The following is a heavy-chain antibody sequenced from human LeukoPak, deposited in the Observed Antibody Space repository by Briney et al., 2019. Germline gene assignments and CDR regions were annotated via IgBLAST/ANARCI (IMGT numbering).Heavy chain of an antibody. D-gene: IGHD6-13*01. CDR3: ASRPAGSTWYGVFDY. CDR1: GGPIDRHY. Sequence: SETLSLTCTVSGGPIDRHYWSWNRQPPGKGLEWIGYVFYPGSTNYNPSLKSRVTMSLDTSRDQFSLRLTSVTAADTAIDYCASRPAGSTWYGVFDYWSQGTLVTVSS. CDR2: VFYPGST. V-gene: IGHV4-59*11. J-gene: IGHJ4*02.